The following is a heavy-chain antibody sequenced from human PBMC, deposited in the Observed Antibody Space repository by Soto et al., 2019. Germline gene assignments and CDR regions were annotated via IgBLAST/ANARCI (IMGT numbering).Heavy chain of an antibody. CDR3: ARHRKNSDYYDSSGYFHAFDI. J-gene: IGHJ3*02. V-gene: IGHV5-51*01. D-gene: IGHD3-22*01. CDR1: GYSFTSYW. CDR2: IYPGDSDT. Sequence: PGESLKISCKGSGYSFTSYWIGWVRQMPGKGLEWMGIIYPGDSDTRYGPSFQGQVTISADKSISTAYLQWSSLKASDTAMYYCARHRKNSDYYDSSGYFHAFDIWGQGTMVTVSS.